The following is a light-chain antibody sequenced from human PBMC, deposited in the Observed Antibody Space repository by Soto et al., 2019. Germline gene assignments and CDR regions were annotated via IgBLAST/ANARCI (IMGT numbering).Light chain of an antibody. CDR2: EAS. V-gene: IGLV2-23*01. Sequence: QSVPTQPASVSGSPGQSITISCTGTNSDVGSHNFVSWYQQYPGKAPKLLIYEASKRPSGLSNRFSGSKSGNTASLTISGLQAEDEADYYCCSLTNGATWVFGGGTKVTVL. CDR1: NSDVGSHNF. J-gene: IGLJ3*02. CDR3: CSLTNGATWV.